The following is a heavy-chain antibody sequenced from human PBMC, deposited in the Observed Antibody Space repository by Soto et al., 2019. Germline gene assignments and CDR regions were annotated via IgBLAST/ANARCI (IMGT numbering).Heavy chain of an antibody. CDR3: AKAPPEVTNYWYFDL. V-gene: IGHV3-30*18. Sequence: PGGSLRLSCAASGFTFSSYGMHWVRQAPGKGLEWVAVISYDGSNKYYADSVKGRFTISRDNSKNTLYLQMNSLRAEDTAVYYCAKAPPEVTNYWYFDLWGRGTLVTVSS. CDR2: ISYDGSNK. D-gene: IGHD4-17*01. J-gene: IGHJ2*01. CDR1: GFTFSSYG.